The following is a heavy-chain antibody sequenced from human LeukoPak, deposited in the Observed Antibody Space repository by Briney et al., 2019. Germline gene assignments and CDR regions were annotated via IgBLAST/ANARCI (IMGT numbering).Heavy chain of an antibody. D-gene: IGHD4-23*01. CDR2: IYTSGST. CDR1: GGSISSYY. CDR3: ARVDYGGDSGHFDY. J-gene: IGHJ4*02. Sequence: SETLSLTCTVSGGSISSYYWSWIRQPAGKGLEWIGRIYTSGSTNYNHSLKSRVTMSVDTSKNQFSLKLSSVTAADTAVYYCARVDYGGDSGHFDYWGQGTLVTVSS. V-gene: IGHV4-4*07.